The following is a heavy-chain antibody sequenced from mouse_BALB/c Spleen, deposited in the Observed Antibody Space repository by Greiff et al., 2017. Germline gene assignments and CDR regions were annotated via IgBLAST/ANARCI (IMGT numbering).Heavy chain of an antibody. CDR1: GFAFSSYD. D-gene: IGHD4-1*01. CDR3: ARGRDWVYAMDY. J-gene: IGHJ4*01. CDR2: ISSGGGST. V-gene: IGHV5-12-1*01. Sequence: EVHLVESGGGLVKPGGSLKLSCAASGFAFSSYDMSWVRQTPEKRLEWVAYISSGGGSTYYPDTVKGRFTISRDNAKNTLYLQMSSLKSEDTAMYYCARGRDWVYAMDYWGQGTSVTVSS.